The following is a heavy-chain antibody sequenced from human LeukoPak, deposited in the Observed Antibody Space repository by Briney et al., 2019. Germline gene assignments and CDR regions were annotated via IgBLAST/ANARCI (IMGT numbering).Heavy chain of an antibody. J-gene: IGHJ4*02. CDR3: AKDGGLWVSAHWGDS. Sequence: GGSLRLSCAASGFTFTNYAMSWVRQAPGKGLEWVSVLTGDGGTYYADSVKGRFTNSRDDSKNTLYLQMNSLRAEDTAVYYCAKDGGLWVSAHWGDSWGRGTLVTVSS. CDR2: LTGDGGT. CDR1: GFTFTNYA. V-gene: IGHV3-23*01. D-gene: IGHD7-27*01.